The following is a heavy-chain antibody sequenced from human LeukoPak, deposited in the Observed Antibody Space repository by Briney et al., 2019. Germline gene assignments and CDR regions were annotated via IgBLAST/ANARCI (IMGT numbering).Heavy chain of an antibody. V-gene: IGHV4-59*01. CDR3: ANHRGDYGDANWFDP. CDR1: GGSISSYY. Sequence: SETRSLAWTVSGGSISSYYWSWVRQPPGKGLEWIGYIYYSGSTNYNPSLKSRVTISVDTSKNQFSLKLSSVTAADTAVYYCANHRGDYGDANWFDPWGQGTLVTVSS. D-gene: IGHD4-17*01. CDR2: IYYSGST. J-gene: IGHJ5*02.